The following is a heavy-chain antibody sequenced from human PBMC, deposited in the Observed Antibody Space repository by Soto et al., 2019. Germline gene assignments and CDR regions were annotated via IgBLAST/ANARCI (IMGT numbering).Heavy chain of an antibody. Sequence: QPGGSLRLSCTASGFTFTSYGMGWVRQAPGKGLQWVSTIRGDGGQTHYTDSVKGRFPISRDNSKNTVYLQMDSLRAEDTAMYFCARDVGLDSDDFFAYWGQGTQVTVSS. CDR2: IRGDGGQT. D-gene: IGHD3-9*01. J-gene: IGHJ4*02. V-gene: IGHV3-23*01. CDR3: ARDVGLDSDDFFAY. CDR1: GFTFTSYG.